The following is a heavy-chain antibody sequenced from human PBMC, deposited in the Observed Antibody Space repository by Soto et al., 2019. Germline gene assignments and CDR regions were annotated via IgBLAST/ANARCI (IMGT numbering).Heavy chain of an antibody. CDR2: IRSKAYGGTT. J-gene: IGHJ4*02. D-gene: IGHD3-22*01. V-gene: IGHV3-49*04. CDR3: TRVTPYYYETSGYPHY. Sequence: GGSLRLSCTTSGFTFGDYAISWVRQAPWKGLEWVGFIRSKAYGGTTEYAASVKGRFTISRDDSNSIAYLQMNSLKTEDTAVYYCTRVTPYYYETSGYPHYCGQGTLVTLSS. CDR1: GFTFGDYA.